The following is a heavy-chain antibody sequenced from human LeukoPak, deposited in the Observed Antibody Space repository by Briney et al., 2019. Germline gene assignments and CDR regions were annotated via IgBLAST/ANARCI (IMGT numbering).Heavy chain of an antibody. J-gene: IGHJ4*02. V-gene: IGHV3-23*01. D-gene: IGHD1-7*01. Sequence: GGSLRLSCAGSGFTFSTYAMSWVRQAPGKGLEWVSAIGRNSYYADSVKGRFTVSRDDSKNTFYLQMNSLRVEDTAVYYCAIKVPGTTPLDYWGQGTLVTVSP. CDR2: IGRNS. CDR3: AIKVPGTTPLDY. CDR1: GFTFSTYA.